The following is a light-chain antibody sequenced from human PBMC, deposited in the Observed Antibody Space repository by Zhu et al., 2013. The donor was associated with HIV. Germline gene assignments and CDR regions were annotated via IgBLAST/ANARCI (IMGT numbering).Light chain of an antibody. Sequence: SYELTQPPSVSVAPGKTARITCGGNNIGSKSVHWYQQKPGQAPVLVIYDDSDRPSGIPERFSGSNSGNTATLTISRVEAGDEADYYCQVWDNINDHLVVFGGGTKLTVL. CDR1: NIGSKS. CDR2: DDS. J-gene: IGLJ2*01. V-gene: IGLV3-21*04. CDR3: QVWDNINDHLVV.